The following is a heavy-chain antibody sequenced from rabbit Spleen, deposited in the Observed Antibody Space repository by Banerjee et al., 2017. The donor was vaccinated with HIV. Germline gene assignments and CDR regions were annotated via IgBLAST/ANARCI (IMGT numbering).Heavy chain of an antibody. Sequence: EKLEEAGGGRVKPEGSLTVTCKDSGVSLNDKDVMCWVRQAPGKGLEWIACINTVTGKSVYANWAKGRFSMSRTSSTTVSLQMTSLTAAATATYFCARDLVAVIGWNFRLWGPGTLVTVS. D-gene: IGHD1-1*01. CDR2: INTVTGKS. CDR3: ARDLVAVIGWNFRL. V-gene: IGHV1S45*01. J-gene: IGHJ4*01. CDR1: GVSLNDKDV.